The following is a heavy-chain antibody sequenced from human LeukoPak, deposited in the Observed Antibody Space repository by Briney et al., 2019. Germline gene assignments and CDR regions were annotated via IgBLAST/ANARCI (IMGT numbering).Heavy chain of an antibody. CDR3: ARENFLYGKGALDV. Sequence: GGSLRLSCAASGFTFSDHYMDWVRQAPGKGLEWVAVISYDGNSRFYADSVKGRLMVSRDTSKNTASLQMDSLRGDDTAVYYCARENFLYGKGALDVWGQGTLVIVS. CDR2: ISYDGNSR. CDR1: GFTFSDHY. J-gene: IGHJ4*02. D-gene: IGHD2/OR15-2a*01. V-gene: IGHV3-30-3*01.